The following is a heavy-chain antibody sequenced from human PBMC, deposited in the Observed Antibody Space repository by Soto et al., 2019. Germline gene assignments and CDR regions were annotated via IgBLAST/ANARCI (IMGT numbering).Heavy chain of an antibody. D-gene: IGHD2-2*01. CDR3: ARRRDFSSTSGKGSWFDP. J-gene: IGHJ5*02. Sequence: SETLSLTCTVSGGSISSSSYYWGWIRQPPGKGLEWIGSIYYSGSTYYNPPLKSRVTISVDTSKNQYALKLSSVTAADTAVYYCARRRDFSSTSGKGSWFDPWGQGTLVTVSS. CDR1: GGSISSSSYY. CDR2: IYYSGST. V-gene: IGHV4-39*01.